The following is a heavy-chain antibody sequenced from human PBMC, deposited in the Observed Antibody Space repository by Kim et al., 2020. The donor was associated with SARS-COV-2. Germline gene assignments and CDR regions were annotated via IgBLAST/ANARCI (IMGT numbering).Heavy chain of an antibody. Sequence: VKGRFTISRDNAKNSLYLQMNSLRAEDTAVYYCARDLRGIAARLWDWFDPWGQGTLVTVSS. CDR3: ARDLRGIAARLWDWFDP. D-gene: IGHD6-6*01. J-gene: IGHJ5*02. V-gene: IGHV3-11*05.